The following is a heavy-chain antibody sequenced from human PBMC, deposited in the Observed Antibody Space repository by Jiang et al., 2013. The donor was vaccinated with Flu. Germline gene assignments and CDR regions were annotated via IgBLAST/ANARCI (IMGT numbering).Heavy chain of an antibody. J-gene: IGHJ6*02. D-gene: IGHD6-19*01. Sequence: AVISYDGSNKYYADSVKGRFTISRDNSKNTLYLQMNSLRAEDTAVYYCARGSDPKYSSGWYVGPYYYYGMDVWGQGTTVTVSS. V-gene: IGHV3-30-3*01. CDR2: ISYDGSNK. CDR3: ARGSDPKYSSGWYVGPYYYYGMDV.